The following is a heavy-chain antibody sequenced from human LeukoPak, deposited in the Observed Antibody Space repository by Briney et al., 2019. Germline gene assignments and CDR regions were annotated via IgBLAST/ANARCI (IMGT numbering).Heavy chain of an antibody. CDR1: GYTFTGYY. Sequence: ASVKVSCKASGYTFTGYYMHWVRQAPGQGLEWMGWINPNSGGTNYAQKFQGRVTMTRDTSISTAYMELSRLRSDDTAVYYCATTPPPYDFWSGLTRGNAFDIWAKGQWSPSLQ. D-gene: IGHD3-3*01. V-gene: IGHV1-2*02. J-gene: IGHJ3*02. CDR2: INPNSGGT. CDR3: ATTPPPYDFWSGLTRGNAFDI.